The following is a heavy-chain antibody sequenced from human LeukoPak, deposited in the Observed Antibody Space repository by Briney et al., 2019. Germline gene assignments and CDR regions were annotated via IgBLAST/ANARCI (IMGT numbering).Heavy chain of an antibody. Sequence: EGSLRLSCAASGFTVSSNYMSWVRQAPGKGLEWVSVIHKNAITSYADTVKGRFTISRDNSKNTLYLQMNNLRVDDTAVYYCARSLRVRGVPDYMDVWGKGTTVTVSS. J-gene: IGHJ6*03. CDR2: IHKNAIT. D-gene: IGHD3-10*01. V-gene: IGHV3-53*01. CDR1: GFTVSSNY. CDR3: ARSLRVRGVPDYMDV.